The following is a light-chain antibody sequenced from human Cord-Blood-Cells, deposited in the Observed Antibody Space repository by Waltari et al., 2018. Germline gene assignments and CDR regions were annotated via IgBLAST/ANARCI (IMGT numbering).Light chain of an antibody. Sequence: QSVLTQPPSASGTPGQRVTISCSGSSSNIGSNYVYWYQQLPGTAPKLLIYRNKQRPSGFPDRFSGSKSGTSASLAISGLRSEDEADYYCTAWDDSLSGRVFGGGTKLTVL. CDR2: RNK. V-gene: IGLV1-47*01. CDR1: SSNIGSNY. J-gene: IGLJ2*01. CDR3: TAWDDSLSGRV.